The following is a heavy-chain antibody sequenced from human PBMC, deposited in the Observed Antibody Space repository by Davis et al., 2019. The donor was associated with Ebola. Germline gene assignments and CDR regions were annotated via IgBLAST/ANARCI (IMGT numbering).Heavy chain of an antibody. CDR1: GFTSSSYA. V-gene: IGHV3-30*04. D-gene: IGHD3-3*01. Sequence: GRSLTLSCPVSGFTSSSYAMHWFRQAPGKALEWLAVIAYDGSNKYYADSVKGRFTISRDNSKNTLYLQMNSLRAEDTAVYYCASADDFWSGYYSWSSDHYYYYGMDVWGQVTTVTVSS. CDR3: ASADDFWSGYYSWSSDHYYYYGMDV. CDR2: IAYDGSNK. J-gene: IGHJ6*02.